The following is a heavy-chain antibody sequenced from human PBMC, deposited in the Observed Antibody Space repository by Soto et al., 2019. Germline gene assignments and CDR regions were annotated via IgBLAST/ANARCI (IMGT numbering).Heavy chain of an antibody. CDR1: GGSISSRSHY. J-gene: IGHJ4*02. Sequence: QLQLQESGPGLVKPSETLSLTCTVSGGSISSRSHYWGWIRQSPGKHLEWIGSSYYRGSTLYNPSLKTRVTISVDTSKNQVSLKVYSVTAADTAVYYCATADGFGVVTPFFEYWGQGILVTVSS. CDR3: ATADGFGVVTPFFEY. V-gene: IGHV4-39*01. D-gene: IGHD3-3*01. CDR2: SYYRGST.